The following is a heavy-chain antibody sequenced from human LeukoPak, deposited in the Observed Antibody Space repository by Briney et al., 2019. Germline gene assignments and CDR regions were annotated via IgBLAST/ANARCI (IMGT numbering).Heavy chain of an antibody. CDR2: INHSGST. V-gene: IGHV4-34*01. Sequence: SETLSLTCGVYDGSFNDYCWSWIRRPPGKGLEWIGEINHSGSTNYNPSLKSRVTISVDTSKNQFPLKLSSVTAADTAVYYCARGPYSGYGRFDYWGQGTLVTVSS. CDR3: ARGPYSGYGRFDY. J-gene: IGHJ4*02. CDR1: DGSFNDYC. D-gene: IGHD5-12*01.